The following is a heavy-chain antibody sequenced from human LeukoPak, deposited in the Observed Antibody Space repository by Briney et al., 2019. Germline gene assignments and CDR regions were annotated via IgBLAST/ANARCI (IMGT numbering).Heavy chain of an antibody. J-gene: IGHJ5*02. CDR1: GLSFSSSG. CDR3: ARGIAAAATNWFDP. CDR2: TWYDGSNK. Sequence: GGSLRLSCAASGLSFSSSGMNWVRQAPGKGLEWVAVTWYDGSNKYYADSVKGRFTISRDNSKNTLYLQMNSLRAENTAVYYCARGIAAAATNWFDPWGQGTLVTVSS. D-gene: IGHD6-13*01. V-gene: IGHV3-33*08.